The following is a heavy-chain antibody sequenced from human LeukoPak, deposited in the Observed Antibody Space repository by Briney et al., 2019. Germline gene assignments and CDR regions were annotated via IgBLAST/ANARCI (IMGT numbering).Heavy chain of an antibody. J-gene: IGHJ6*02. CDR2: ISYDGSNK. V-gene: IGHV3-30*03. Sequence: PGGSLRLSCAASGFTFSSYGMHWVRQAPGKGLEWVAVISYDGSNKYYADSVKGRFTISRDNSKNTLYLQMNSLRAEDTAVYYCARGYWAHGMNVWGPGTTVTVSS. D-gene: IGHD6-13*01. CDR3: ARGYWAHGMNV. CDR1: GFTFSSYG.